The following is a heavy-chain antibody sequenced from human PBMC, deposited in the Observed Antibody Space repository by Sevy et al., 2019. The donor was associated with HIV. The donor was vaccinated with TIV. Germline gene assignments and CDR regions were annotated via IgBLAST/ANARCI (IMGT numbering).Heavy chain of an antibody. CDR1: GFRFDDYA. CDR2: ISWNSNKI. J-gene: IGHJ6*02. CDR3: VKDFGGIGALDYYSYYGMDV. V-gene: IGHV3-9*01. D-gene: IGHD3-16*01. Sequence: GGSLRLSCVASGFRFDDYAMHWVRQVPGKSPEWVSGISWNSNKIGYADPVKGRFTISRDSARNSVYLQMSSLRPEDTAVYYCVKDFGGIGALDYYSYYGMDVWGQGTTVTVSS.